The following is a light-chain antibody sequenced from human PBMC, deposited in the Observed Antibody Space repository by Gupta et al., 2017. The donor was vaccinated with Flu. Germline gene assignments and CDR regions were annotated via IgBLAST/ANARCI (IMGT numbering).Light chain of an antibody. CDR2: WAS. CDR3: QQYDSTPRT. CDR1: QSVLYSSNNKNY. J-gene: IGKJ1*01. Sequence: DIVMTQSPDSLAVSLGARATINCKSSQSVLYSSNNKNYLAWYQQKPGQPPNLLIYWASTRESGVPDRFSGSGSGTDFTLTISSLQAEDVALYYCQQYDSTPRTFGQGTKVEIK. V-gene: IGKV4-1*01.